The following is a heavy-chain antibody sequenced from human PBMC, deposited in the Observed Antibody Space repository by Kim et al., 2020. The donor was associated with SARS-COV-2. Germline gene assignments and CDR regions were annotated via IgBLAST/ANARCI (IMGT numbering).Heavy chain of an antibody. CDR3: ARHLRNWYFDL. V-gene: IGHV4-39*01. CDR1: GGSISSSDHY. J-gene: IGHJ2*01. CDR2: IYYSGST. Sequence: SETLSLTCIVSGGSISSSDHYWGWIRQPPGKGLEWIATIYYSGSTYYNPSLKGRVTISVDTSKNQFSLRLSSVTAADTAVYYCARHLRNWYFDLWGRGTLVTVSS.